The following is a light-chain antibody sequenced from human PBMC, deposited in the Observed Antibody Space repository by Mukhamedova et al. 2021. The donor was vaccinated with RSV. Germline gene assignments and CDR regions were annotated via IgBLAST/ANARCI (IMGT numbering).Light chain of an antibody. CDR2: KAT. J-gene: IGKJ2*01. Sequence: WYQRRVHGKAPKLLIYKATTLQSGVPSRFSGSESGTEFTLTISSLQPGDSATYYCQQYNDYPYTVGQGTKLEIQ. V-gene: IGKV1-5*03. CDR3: QQYNDYPYT.